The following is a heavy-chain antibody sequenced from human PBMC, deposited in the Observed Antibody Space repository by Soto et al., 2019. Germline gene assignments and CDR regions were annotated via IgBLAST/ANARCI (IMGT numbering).Heavy chain of an antibody. V-gene: IGHV3-23*01. J-gene: IGHJ4*02. Sequence: GGSLRLSCAASGFTFSSYAMSWVRQAPGKGLEWVSAISGSGGGTYYADSVKGRFTISRDNSKNTLYLQMNSLRAEDTAVYYCATGGGDSGSYFDYWGQGTLVTVSS. D-gene: IGHD3-16*01. CDR1: GFTFSSYA. CDR3: ATGGGDSGSYFDY. CDR2: ISGSGGGT.